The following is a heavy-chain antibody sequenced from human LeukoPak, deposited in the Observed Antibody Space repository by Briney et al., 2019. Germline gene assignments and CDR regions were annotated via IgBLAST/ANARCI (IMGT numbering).Heavy chain of an antibody. J-gene: IGHJ3*02. CDR1: GFTFNTAW. D-gene: IGHD2-8*01. Sequence: GGSLRLSCAASGFTFNTAWMSWVRQVPGKGLEWVGRIKSKIDGGTTDYAAPVKGRFSISRYDSKNMLFLQMNSLKTEDTAVYYCTTEDVMVFSGRARDIWGQGTMVTVSS. V-gene: IGHV3-15*01. CDR3: TTEDVMVFSGRARDI. CDR2: IKSKIDGGTT.